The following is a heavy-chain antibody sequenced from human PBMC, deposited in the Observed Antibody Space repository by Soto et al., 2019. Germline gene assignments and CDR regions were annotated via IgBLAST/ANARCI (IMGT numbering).Heavy chain of an antibody. Sequence: GTSVKVSCKASGYTFTNYYMHWVRQAPGQGLEWMGKVNPSGGSTSYAQKFQGRVTMTRDTSTTTVYMELSSLGSEDTAVYYCARGTFYDILTGYSQDRKFDFWGQGTLVTVSS. CDR3: ARGTFYDILTGYSQDRKFDF. J-gene: IGHJ4*02. CDR2: VNPSGGST. V-gene: IGHV1-46*01. CDR1: GYTFTNYY. D-gene: IGHD3-9*01.